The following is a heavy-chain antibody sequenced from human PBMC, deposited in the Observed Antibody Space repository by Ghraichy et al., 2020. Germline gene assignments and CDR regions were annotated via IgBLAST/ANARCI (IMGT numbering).Heavy chain of an antibody. CDR3: ARSGYSSGWYDY. CDR2: IYYSGST. CDR1: GGSISSSSYY. Sequence: SETLSLTCTVSGGSISSSSYYWGWIRQPPGKGLEWIGSIYYSGSTYYNPSLKSRVTISVDTSKNQFSLKLSSVTAADTAVYYCARSGYSSGWYDYWGQGTLVTVSS. D-gene: IGHD6-19*01. V-gene: IGHV4-39*01. J-gene: IGHJ4*02.